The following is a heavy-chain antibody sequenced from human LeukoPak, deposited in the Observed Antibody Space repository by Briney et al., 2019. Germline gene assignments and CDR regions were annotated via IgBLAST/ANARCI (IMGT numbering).Heavy chain of an antibody. CDR1: GGSISSSSYY. V-gene: IGHV3-23*01. CDR2: IGGSGGTP. Sequence: ETLSLTCTVSGGSISSSSYYWGWIRQPPGKGLEWVSAIGGSGGTPYYADSVRGRFTISRDNSKNTLYLQMNSLRAEDTAIYYCARVQGDYITTWDNWFDPWGQGTLVTVSS. J-gene: IGHJ5*02. D-gene: IGHD2-2*01. CDR3: ARVQGDYITTWDNWFDP.